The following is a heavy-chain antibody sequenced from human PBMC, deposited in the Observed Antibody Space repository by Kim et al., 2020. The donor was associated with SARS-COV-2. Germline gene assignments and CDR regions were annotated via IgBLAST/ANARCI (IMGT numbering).Heavy chain of an antibody. CDR1: GFTFSNYP. V-gene: IGHV3-23*01. J-gene: IGHJ6*02. CDR3: ARDNLMDD. Sequence: GGSLRLSCSTSGFTFSNYPMNWVRQAPGKGLEWVSTIDSSGDSTYYPDSVRGRFTISRDNSKTTLYLQMNSLRVEDTAIFYCARDNLMDDSGQGTTVTFS. CDR2: IDSSGDST. D-gene: IGHD2-21*02.